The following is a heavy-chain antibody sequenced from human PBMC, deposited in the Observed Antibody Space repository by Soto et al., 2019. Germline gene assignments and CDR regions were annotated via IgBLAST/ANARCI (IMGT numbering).Heavy chain of an antibody. CDR2: IYWDDDQ. CDR1: GFSLTTSGVG. V-gene: IGHV2-5*02. D-gene: IGHD3-3*01. CDR3: AHRVLRTVFGLVTTTAIYFDF. Sequence: QITLNESGPTVVRPTETLTLTCRFSGFSLTTSGVGVGWVRQSPGKAPEWLALIYWDDDQRYSESLKSRLTSTKDTSKNQVVLTVANLDPTDTATYYCAHRVLRTVFGLVTTTAIYFDFWGQGTPVAVSS. J-gene: IGHJ4*02.